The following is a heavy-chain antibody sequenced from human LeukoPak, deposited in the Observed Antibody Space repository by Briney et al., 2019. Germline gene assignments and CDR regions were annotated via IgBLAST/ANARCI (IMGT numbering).Heavy chain of an antibody. V-gene: IGHV3-72*01. J-gene: IGHJ3*02. CDR2: TRNKANSYTT. CDR1: GFTFSDHY. D-gene: IGHD3-10*01. CDR3: ARDGEYSYAFDI. Sequence: PGGSLRLSCAASGFTFSDHYMDWVRQAPGKGLEWVGRTRNKANSYTTEYAASVKGRFTISRDDSKNSLYLQVNSLKTEDTAVYYCARDGEYSYAFDIWGQGTMVTVSS.